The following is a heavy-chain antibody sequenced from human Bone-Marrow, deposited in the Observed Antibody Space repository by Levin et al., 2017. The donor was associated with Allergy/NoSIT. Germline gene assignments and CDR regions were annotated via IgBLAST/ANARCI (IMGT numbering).Heavy chain of an antibody. CDR1: GFTFSNAW. Sequence: GESLKISCAASGFTFSNAWMSWVRQAPGKGLEWVGRIKSKTDGGTTDYAAPVKGRFTISRDDSKNTLYLQMNSLKTEDTAVYYCTTDAYYDILTGYLVRGYWGQGTLVTVSS. J-gene: IGHJ4*02. V-gene: IGHV3-15*01. D-gene: IGHD3-9*01. CDR2: IKSKTDGGTT. CDR3: TTDAYYDILTGYLVRGY.